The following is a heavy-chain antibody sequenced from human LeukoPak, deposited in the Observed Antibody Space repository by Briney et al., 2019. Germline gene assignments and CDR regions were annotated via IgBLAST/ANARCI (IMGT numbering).Heavy chain of an antibody. V-gene: IGHV3-23*01. CDR1: GFTFSSYA. J-gene: IGHJ4*02. Sequence: GSLRLSCAASGFTFSSYAMSWVRQAPGKGLEWVSAISGSGGSTYYADSVKGRFTISRDNSKNTLYPQMNSLRAEDTAVYYCAKEIITIFGVVNPKSFDYWGQGTLVTVSS. CDR3: AKEIITIFGVVNPKSFDY. D-gene: IGHD3-3*01. CDR2: ISGSGGST.